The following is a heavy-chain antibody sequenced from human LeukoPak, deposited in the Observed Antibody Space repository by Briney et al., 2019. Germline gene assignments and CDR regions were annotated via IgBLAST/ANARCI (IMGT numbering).Heavy chain of an antibody. Sequence: ETLSLTCTVSGGSISSYYWSWIRQPAGKGLEWIGRIYTSGSTSHNPSLKSRVTMSLDTSKNQCYLKLSSVTAADTAMYYCARGDFPGYGSGSYPYWGQGTLVTVSS. CDR3: ARGDFPGYGSGSYPY. J-gene: IGHJ4*02. CDR2: IYTSGST. V-gene: IGHV4-4*07. D-gene: IGHD3-10*01. CDR1: GGSISSYY.